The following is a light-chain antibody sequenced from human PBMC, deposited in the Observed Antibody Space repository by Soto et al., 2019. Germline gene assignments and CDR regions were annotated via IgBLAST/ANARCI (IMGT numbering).Light chain of an antibody. CDR1: NIGRKS. CDR3: QVWDSSSDHVV. CDR2: DDS. Sequence: SYELTQPPSVSVAPGQTARIACGGNNIGRKSVHWYQQKPGQAPLLVVYDDSDRPSGIPERFSGSNSANTATLIISGVEAGDEADYYCQVWDSSSDHVVFGGGTKLTVL. V-gene: IGLV3-21*02. J-gene: IGLJ2*01.